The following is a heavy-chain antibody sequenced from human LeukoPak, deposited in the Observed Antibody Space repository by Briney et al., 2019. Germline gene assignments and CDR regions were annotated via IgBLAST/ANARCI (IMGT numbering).Heavy chain of an antibody. V-gene: IGHV3-48*03. D-gene: IGHD3-10*01. Sequence: PPGGSLRLSCVVSGITFSSYEMNWVRQAPGKGLEWVSYISTSGSTIYYADSVKGRFTISRDNSKNTLYLQMNSLRAEDTAVYYCAKCYASGSYYKEGWGQGTLVTVSS. J-gene: IGHJ4*02. CDR2: ISTSGSTI. CDR1: GITFSSYE. CDR3: AKCYASGSYYKEG.